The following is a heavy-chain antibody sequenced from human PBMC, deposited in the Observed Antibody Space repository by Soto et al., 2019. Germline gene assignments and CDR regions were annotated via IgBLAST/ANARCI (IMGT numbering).Heavy chain of an antibody. D-gene: IGHD1-1*01. CDR2: LYNHGKT. CDR3: ASLTEEERH. CDR1: GFIVSSSH. J-gene: IGHJ4*02. V-gene: IGHV3-53*01. Sequence: EVQLVESGGGLTQPGGSLRLSCVVSGFIVSSSHMIWVRQAPGKGLEGVSILYNHGKTNYVDSVKGRFTITRDNSKNTVYLHMNSLRVEDTSVYYCASLTEEERHWGQGALVTVSS.